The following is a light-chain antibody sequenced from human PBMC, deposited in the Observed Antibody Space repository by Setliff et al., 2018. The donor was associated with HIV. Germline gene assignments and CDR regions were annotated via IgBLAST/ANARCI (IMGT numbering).Light chain of an antibody. Sequence: QSVLTQPASVSGSPGQSITISCTGTSSDIGGYNLVSWYQQHPGKAPKVIIYDVTNRPSGVSNRFSGSKSGNTASLTISGLQAEDEADYYCTSYTTSDTPVVFGGGTKVTVL. CDR1: SSDIGGYNL. CDR2: DVT. CDR3: TSYTTSDTPVV. J-gene: IGLJ2*01. V-gene: IGLV2-14*03.